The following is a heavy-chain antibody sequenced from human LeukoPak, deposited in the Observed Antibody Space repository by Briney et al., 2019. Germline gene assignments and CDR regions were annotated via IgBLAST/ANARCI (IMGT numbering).Heavy chain of an antibody. J-gene: IGHJ1*01. CDR3: ARHERLEYFHH. CDR1: GNSVNGSDYY. CDR2: IYYSGST. D-gene: IGHD1-1*01. Sequence: SETLSLTCTVSGNSVNGSDYYWGWIRQPPGKGLEWIGSIYYSGSTYYKPSLKSRVTISVDTSKNQFSLKLTSVTPADTAIYYCARHERLEYFHHWGQGTLVTVSS. V-gene: IGHV4-39*01.